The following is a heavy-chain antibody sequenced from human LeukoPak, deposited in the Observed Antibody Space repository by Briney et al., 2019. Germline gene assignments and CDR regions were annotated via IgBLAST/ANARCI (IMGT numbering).Heavy chain of an antibody. V-gene: IGHV1-24*01. Sequence: ASVKASCKVSGYTLTELSMHWVRQAPGKGLEWMGGFDPEDGETIYAQKFQGRVTMTEDTSTDTAYMELSSLRSEDTAVYYCATSVYGDYHFDYWGQGTLVTVSS. CDR2: FDPEDGET. J-gene: IGHJ4*02. CDR3: ATSVYGDYHFDY. D-gene: IGHD4-17*01. CDR1: GYTLTELS.